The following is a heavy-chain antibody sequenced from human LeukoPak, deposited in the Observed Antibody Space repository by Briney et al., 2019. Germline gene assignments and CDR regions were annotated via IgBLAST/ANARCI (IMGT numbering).Heavy chain of an antibody. CDR3: ARGDDYYGPGNYYNMYYFDY. D-gene: IGHD3-10*01. Sequence: SETLSLTCTVSGGSISTSSYYWGWIRQPPGKGLEWIGSIYHSGSTYYRPSLKSRVTITVDTSKNQFSLKLSSVTAADTAVYFCARGDDYYGPGNYYNMYYFDYWGQGTLVTVSS. CDR2: IYHSGST. CDR1: GGSISTSSYY. V-gene: IGHV4-39*07. J-gene: IGHJ4*02.